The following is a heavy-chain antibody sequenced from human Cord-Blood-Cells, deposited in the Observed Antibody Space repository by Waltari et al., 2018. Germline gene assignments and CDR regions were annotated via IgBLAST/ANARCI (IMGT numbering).Heavy chain of an antibody. Sequence: QVQLVQSGAEVKTPGSPVTVSCMPSGGPFSSHSTRWVRQAPGQGLEWMGGIIPILGIANYAQKFQGRVTITADKSTSTAYMELSSLRSEDTAVYYCARGPMGYGFAFDIWGQGTMVTVSS. D-gene: IGHD2-8*01. CDR2: IIPILGIA. J-gene: IGHJ3*02. V-gene: IGHV1-69*10. CDR1: GGPFSSHS. CDR3: ARGPMGYGFAFDI.